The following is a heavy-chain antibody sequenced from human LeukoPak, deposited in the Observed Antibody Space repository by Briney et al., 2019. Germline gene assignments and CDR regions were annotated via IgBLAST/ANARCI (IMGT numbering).Heavy chain of an antibody. CDR3: AREGYISGYGVIDY. Sequence: PGGSLRLPCAASGFTFSSYWMSWVRQAPGKGLEWVANIKRDGSEKYHVDSVKGRFTISRDNAKNSLYLQMNSLRDEDTAVYYCAREGYISGYGVIDYWGQGTLVTVSS. D-gene: IGHD5-18*01. CDR2: IKRDGSEK. V-gene: IGHV3-7*01. CDR1: GFTFSSYW. J-gene: IGHJ4*02.